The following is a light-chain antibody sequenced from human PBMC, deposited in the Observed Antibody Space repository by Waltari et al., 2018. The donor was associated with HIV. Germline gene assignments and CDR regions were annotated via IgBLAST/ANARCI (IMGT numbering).Light chain of an antibody. V-gene: IGKV1-5*03. CDR1: QTITYW. CDR3: QQYNSYPYT. Sequence: IQMTQSPSALSASVGDRVTITCRASQTITYWLAWYQQKPGKAPKLLIYKASTLQSGVPSRFIGSGSGTDFTLTISNLQPDDFATYYCQQYNSYPYTFGQGTKLEIK. CDR2: KAS. J-gene: IGKJ2*01.